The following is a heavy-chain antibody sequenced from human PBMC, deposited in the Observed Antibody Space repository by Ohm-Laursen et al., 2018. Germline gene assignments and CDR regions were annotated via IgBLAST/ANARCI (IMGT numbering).Heavy chain of an antibody. Sequence: ASVKVSCKSSGYIFTNYYMHWVRQAPGQGFEWMGILNPTRGGTRTSLSQRFQDRVTMTRDTSASTAYMELSSLRSEDTAVYYCARGYYDSRGSAFEIWGQGTMVTVSS. D-gene: IGHD3-22*01. J-gene: IGHJ3*02. CDR1: GYIFTNYY. CDR3: ARGYYDSRGSAFEI. V-gene: IGHV1-46*01. CDR2: LNPTRGGTRT.